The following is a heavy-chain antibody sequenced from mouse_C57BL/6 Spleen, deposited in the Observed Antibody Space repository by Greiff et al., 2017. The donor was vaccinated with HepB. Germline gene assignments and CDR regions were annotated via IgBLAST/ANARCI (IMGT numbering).Heavy chain of an antibody. J-gene: IGHJ4*01. CDR1: GFTFSDYG. CDR2: ISSGSSTI. CDR3: ARGRLRQDYYAMDY. V-gene: IGHV5-17*01. Sequence: EVKLMESGGGLVKPGGSLKLSCAASGFTFSDYGMHWVRQAPEKGLEWVAYISSGSSTIYYADTVKGRFTISRDNAKNTLFLQMTSLRSEDTAMYYCARGRLRQDYYAMDYWGQGTSVTVSS. D-gene: IGHD2-2*01.